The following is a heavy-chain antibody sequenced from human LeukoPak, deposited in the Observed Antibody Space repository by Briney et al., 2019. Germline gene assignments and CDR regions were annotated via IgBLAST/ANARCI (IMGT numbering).Heavy chain of an antibody. V-gene: IGHV3-21*01. CDR1: GFTFSSYS. D-gene: IGHD3-10*01. J-gene: IGHJ4*02. Sequence: GGSLRLSCAASGFTFSSYSMNWVRQAPGKGLEWVSSISSSSSYIYYADSVKGQFTISRDNAKNSLYLQMNSLRAEDTAVYYCARDGSMYYFDYWGQGTLVTVSS. CDR3: ARDGSMYYFDY. CDR2: ISSSSSYI.